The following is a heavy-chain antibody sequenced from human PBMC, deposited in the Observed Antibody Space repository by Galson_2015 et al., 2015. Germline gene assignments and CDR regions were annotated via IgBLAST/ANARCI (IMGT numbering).Heavy chain of an antibody. D-gene: IGHD3-3*01. J-gene: IGHJ4*02. V-gene: IGHV1-69*06. Sequence: SVKVSCKASGGTFSSYAISWVRQAPGQGLEWMGGIIPIFGTANYAQKFQGRVTITADKSTSTAYMELSSLRSGDTAVYYCATKRDFWSGSYFDYWGQGTLVTVSS. CDR3: ATKRDFWSGSYFDY. CDR2: IIPIFGTA. CDR1: GGTFSSYA.